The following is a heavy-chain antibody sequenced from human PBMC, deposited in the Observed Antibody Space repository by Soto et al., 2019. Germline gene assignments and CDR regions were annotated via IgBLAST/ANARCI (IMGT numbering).Heavy chain of an antibody. CDR2: IVVGSGNT. Sequence: QMQLVQSGPEVKKPGTSVKVSCKASGFTFTSSAMQWVRQARGQRLEWIGWIVVGSGNTNYAQKFQERVTITRDMSTSTAYMELSSLRSEDTAVYYCAARFGVVRGANYYMDVWGKGTTVTVSS. CDR3: AARFGVVRGANYYMDV. CDR1: GFTFTSSA. J-gene: IGHJ6*03. D-gene: IGHD3-3*01. V-gene: IGHV1-58*02.